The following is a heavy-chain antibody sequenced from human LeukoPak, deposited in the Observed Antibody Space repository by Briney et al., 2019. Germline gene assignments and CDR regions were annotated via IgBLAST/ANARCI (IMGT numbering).Heavy chain of an antibody. CDR3: ASWGRYCSSTSCHGDY. Sequence: TVKVSCKASGGTFSSYAISWVRQAPGQGLEWMGRIIPILGIANYAQKFQGRVTITADKSTSTAYMELSSLRSEDTAVYYCASWGRYCSSTSCHGDYWGQGTLVTVSS. CDR1: GGTFSSYA. J-gene: IGHJ4*02. D-gene: IGHD2-2*01. CDR2: IIPILGIA. V-gene: IGHV1-69*04.